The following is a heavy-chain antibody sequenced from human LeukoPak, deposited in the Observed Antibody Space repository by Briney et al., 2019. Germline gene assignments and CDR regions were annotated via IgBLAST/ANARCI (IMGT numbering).Heavy chain of an antibody. V-gene: IGHV3-48*03. D-gene: IGHD4-17*01. J-gene: IGHJ4*02. CDR3: SRFLNGDYCFDL. Sequence: GGSLRLSCAASGFTFSSYAMSWVRQAPGKGLEWVSYISSSGSTIYYADSVKGRFTISRDNAKNSLYLQMNSLRGQDTAFFYCSRFLNGDYCFDLWGQGTLVTVSS. CDR1: GFTFSSYA. CDR2: ISSSGSTI.